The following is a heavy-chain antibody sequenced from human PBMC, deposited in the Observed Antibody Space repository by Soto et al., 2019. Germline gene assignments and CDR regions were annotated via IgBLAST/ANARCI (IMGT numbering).Heavy chain of an antibody. CDR1: GGSISRYY. V-gene: IGHV4-4*07. CDR2: IYTSGST. CDR3: ARDMGCSSNSCYSDY. Sequence: GTLSLTCTVSGGSISRYYWSWIRQPPGKGLEWIGRIYTSGSTNYNPSLKSRVTMSVDTSKNQLSLKLSSVTAAATAVYYCARDMGCSSNSCYSDYWGQGTLVTVSS. D-gene: IGHD2-2*01. J-gene: IGHJ4*02.